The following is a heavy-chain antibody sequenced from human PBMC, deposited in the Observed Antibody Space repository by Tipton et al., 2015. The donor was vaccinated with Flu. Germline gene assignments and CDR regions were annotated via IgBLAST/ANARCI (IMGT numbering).Heavy chain of an antibody. CDR1: GYTFTSYY. CDR2: INPSGGST. CDR3: ARDTGGYDSSGYYPDY. Sequence: QLVQSGAEVKKPGASVKVSCKASGYTFTSYYMHWVRQAPGQGLEWMGIINPSGGSTSYAQKFQGRVTMTRDTSTSTAYMELSSLRSEDTAVYYCARDTGGYDSSGYYPDYWGQGTLVTVSS. J-gene: IGHJ4*02. V-gene: IGHV1-46*01. D-gene: IGHD3-22*01.